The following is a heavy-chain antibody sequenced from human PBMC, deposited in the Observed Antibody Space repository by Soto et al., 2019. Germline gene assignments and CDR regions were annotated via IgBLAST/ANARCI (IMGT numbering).Heavy chain of an antibody. V-gene: IGHV4-34*01. CDR3: ARVRVLLWFGELFSYYYGMDV. D-gene: IGHD3-10*01. Sequence: QVQLQQWGAGLLKPSETLSLTCAVYGGSFSGYYWSWIRQPPGKGLEWIGEINHSGSTNYNPSLKSRVTISVDTSKNQFSLKLSSVTAADTAVYYCARVRVLLWFGELFSYYYGMDVWGQGTTVTVSS. CDR1: GGSFSGYY. J-gene: IGHJ6*02. CDR2: INHSGST.